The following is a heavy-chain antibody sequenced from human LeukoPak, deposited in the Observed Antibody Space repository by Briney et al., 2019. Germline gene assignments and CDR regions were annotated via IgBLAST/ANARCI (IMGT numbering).Heavy chain of an antibody. CDR1: GGTFSSYA. D-gene: IGHD2-15*01. Sequence: SVTVSCKASGGTFSSYAISWVRQAPGQGLEWMGRIIPIFGIAKYAQKFQDRVTITADKSTSTAYMELSSLRFEDTAVYYCARKRDMYCSGGSCDAFDIWGQGTKVTVSS. J-gene: IGHJ3*02. CDR2: IIPIFGIA. V-gene: IGHV1-69*04. CDR3: ARKRDMYCSGGSCDAFDI.